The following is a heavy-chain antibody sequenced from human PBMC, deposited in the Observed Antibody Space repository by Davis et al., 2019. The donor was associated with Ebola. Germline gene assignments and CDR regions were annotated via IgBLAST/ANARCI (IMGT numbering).Heavy chain of an antibody. J-gene: IGHJ1*01. D-gene: IGHD2-15*01. CDR3: ARMNRNCSGGTCYGEYFEH. Sequence: PGGSLRLSCKASGYNFNSYWIGWVRQMPGKRLEWMAVIYPGDSDARYSPSFQGQVIISVDKSTTTAYLHWSSLKASDSGMYFCARMNRNCSGGTCYGEYFEHWGQGTLLTVS. V-gene: IGHV5-51*01. CDR1: GYNFNSYW. CDR2: IYPGDSDA.